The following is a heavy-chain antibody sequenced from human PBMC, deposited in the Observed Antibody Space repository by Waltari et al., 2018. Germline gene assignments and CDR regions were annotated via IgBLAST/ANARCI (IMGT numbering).Heavy chain of an antibody. Sequence: QVQLVESGGGVVQPGMSLRLSCPASGCSLSNFGMHWVRQAPGKGLEWVALTCLDGSKTYDADSVRGRFTISRDNSKNTLYLDINTLRVDDTAIYYCAKDAFGNTYLDHWGQGTLVTVSS. J-gene: IGHJ5*02. CDR3: AKDAFGNTYLDH. CDR1: GCSLSNFG. D-gene: IGHD3-10*01. V-gene: IGHV3-33*06. CDR2: TCLDGSKT.